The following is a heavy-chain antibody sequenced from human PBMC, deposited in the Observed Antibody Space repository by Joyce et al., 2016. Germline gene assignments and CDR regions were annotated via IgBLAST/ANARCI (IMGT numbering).Heavy chain of an antibody. CDR1: GYSFSDSY. D-gene: IGHD2-2*01. J-gene: IGHJ3*01. Sequence: QVNLVQSGAEVTKPGASVKVSCKASGYSFSDSYIPWVGQAPGQGLRGRGLSNPETGDTIYAQKFQSRVTLTRDTFISTVYMEVSRLRSDDTAVYFCARGPMPPYAFDVWGQGTLVTVST. V-gene: IGHV1-2*06. CDR3: ARGPMPPYAFDV. CDR2: SNPETGDT.